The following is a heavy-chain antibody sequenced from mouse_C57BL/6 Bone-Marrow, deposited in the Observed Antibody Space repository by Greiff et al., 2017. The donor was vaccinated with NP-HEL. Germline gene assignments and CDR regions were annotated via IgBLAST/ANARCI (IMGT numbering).Heavy chain of an antibody. V-gene: IGHV2-5*01. Sequence: VQLQQSGPGLVQPSQRLSITCTVSGFSLTSYGVHWVRQSPGKGLEWLGVIWRGGSTDYNAAFMSRLSITKDNSKSQVFFKMNSLQADDTAIYYCAKDWGGSSYVAWFAYWGQGTLVTVSA. D-gene: IGHD1-1*01. CDR1: GFSLTSYG. CDR2: IWRGGST. J-gene: IGHJ3*01. CDR3: AKDWGGSSYVAWFAY.